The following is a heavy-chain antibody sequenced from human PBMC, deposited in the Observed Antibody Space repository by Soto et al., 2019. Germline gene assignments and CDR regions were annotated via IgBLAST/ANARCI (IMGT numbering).Heavy chain of an antibody. CDR3: AKGGRQCLVTSDFNY. CDR1: GFTFSDYA. CDR2: VSHDGRNT. V-gene: IGHV3-30*18. Sequence: VQLVESGGGVVQPGRSLRLSCAASGFTFSDYAMHWVRQAPGKGLEWVAVVSHDGRNTHYADSVKGGFTISRDSSKNTVSLEMTSLRAEETAVYYCAKGGRQCLVTSDFNYWGQGALVTVSS. D-gene: IGHD6-19*01. J-gene: IGHJ4*02.